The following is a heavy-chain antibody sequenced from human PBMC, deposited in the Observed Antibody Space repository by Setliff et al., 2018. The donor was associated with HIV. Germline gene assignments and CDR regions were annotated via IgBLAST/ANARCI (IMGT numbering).Heavy chain of an antibody. D-gene: IGHD5-18*01. V-gene: IGHV3-33*06. Sequence: GESLRLSCAASGFTFSSYDMHWVRQAPGKGLEWVAVIWCDGSNQYYADSVKGRFTISRDNSKNTLYLQMNSLRAEDTAVYYCAKAHFGYTYVHRVSWGSDAFDIWGQGTMVTVSS. CDR1: GFTFSSYD. CDR2: IWCDGSNQ. J-gene: IGHJ3*02. CDR3: AKAHFGYTYVHRVSWGSDAFDI.